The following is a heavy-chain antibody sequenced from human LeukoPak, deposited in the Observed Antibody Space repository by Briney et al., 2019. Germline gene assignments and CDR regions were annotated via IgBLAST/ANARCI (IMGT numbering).Heavy chain of an antibody. V-gene: IGHV3-7*01. Sequence: GGSLRLSCAASGFTFSNYWMSWVRQAPGKGLEWVANIKEDGSAKYYVDSVKGRFTISRDNAKNSVYLQMNSLRAEDTAVYYCARVDLYYGSGSYYPPDYWGQGTLVTVSS. CDR3: ARVDLYYGSGSYYPPDY. J-gene: IGHJ4*02. CDR2: IKEDGSAK. CDR1: GFTFSNYW. D-gene: IGHD3-10*01.